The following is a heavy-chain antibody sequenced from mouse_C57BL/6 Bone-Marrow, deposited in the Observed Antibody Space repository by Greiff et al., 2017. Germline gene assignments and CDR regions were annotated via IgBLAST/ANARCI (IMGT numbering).Heavy chain of an antibody. CDR1: GYTFTDYY. D-gene: IGHD1-1*01. CDR3: ARFYYYGSSPHWYCDV. Sequence: QVQLQQSGAELVRPGASVKLSCKASGYTFTDYYINWVKQRPGQGLEWIARIYPGSGNTYYNEKFKGKATLTAEKSSSTAYMQLSRLTSEDSAVYFCARFYYYGSSPHWYCDVWGTGTTVTVSS. CDR2: IYPGSGNT. V-gene: IGHV1-76*01. J-gene: IGHJ1*03.